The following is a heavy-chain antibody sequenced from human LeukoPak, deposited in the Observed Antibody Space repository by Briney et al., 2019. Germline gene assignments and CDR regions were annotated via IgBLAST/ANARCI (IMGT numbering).Heavy chain of an antibody. J-gene: IGHJ4*02. CDR3: ARVYYYGSGSYYKVFDY. CDR2: IYSGGST. V-gene: IGHV3-53*01. Sequence: GGSLRLSCAASGFTVSSNYMSWVRQDPGKGLEWVSVIYSGGSTYYADSVKGRFTISRDNSKNTLYLQMNSLRAEDTAVYCCARVYYYGSGSYYKVFDYWGQGTLVTVSS. CDR1: GFTVSSNY. D-gene: IGHD3-10*01.